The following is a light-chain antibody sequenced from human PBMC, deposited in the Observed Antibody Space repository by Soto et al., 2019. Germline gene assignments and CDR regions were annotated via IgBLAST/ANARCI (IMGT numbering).Light chain of an antibody. Sequence: EIVMTQSPATLSVSPGERATLSCRASQSISSNLAWYQQNPGQAPRLLIYAASTRATGIPARFSGSGSGTEFTLTISSPQSEDFAVYYCQQYNDWPLTFGGGTKVEIK. CDR3: QQYNDWPLT. V-gene: IGKV3-15*01. CDR1: QSISSN. J-gene: IGKJ4*01. CDR2: AAS.